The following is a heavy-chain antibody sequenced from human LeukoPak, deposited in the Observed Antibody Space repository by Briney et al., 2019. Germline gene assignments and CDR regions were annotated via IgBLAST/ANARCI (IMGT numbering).Heavy chain of an antibody. J-gene: IGHJ4*02. CDR2: TYYSGST. D-gene: IGHD3-10*01. Sequence: SETLSLTCTVSGGSISSNNYYWGWIRQPPGKGLEWIGTTYYSGSTYYNPSLKSRFTISVDTSKNQFSLKLSSVTAADTAVYYCARLVYYGSGSYHYYFDYWGQGTLVTVSS. CDR3: ARLVYYGSGSYHYYFDY. V-gene: IGHV4-39*01. CDR1: GGSISSNNYY.